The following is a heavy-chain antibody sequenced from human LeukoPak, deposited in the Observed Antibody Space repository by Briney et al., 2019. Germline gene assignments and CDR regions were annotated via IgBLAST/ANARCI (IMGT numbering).Heavy chain of an antibody. J-gene: IGHJ4*02. CDR3: ARDQVAYEPLLTTVGFDY. CDR2: IIPIIGTA. V-gene: IGHV1-69*13. Sequence: SVKVSCKASGGTFSSYAISWVRQAPGQGLESMGGIIPIIGTANYAQKFQGRVTITADESTSTAYMELSSLRSEDTAVYYCARDQVAYEPLLTTVGFDYWGQGTLVTVSS. D-gene: IGHD4-23*01. CDR1: GGTFSSYA.